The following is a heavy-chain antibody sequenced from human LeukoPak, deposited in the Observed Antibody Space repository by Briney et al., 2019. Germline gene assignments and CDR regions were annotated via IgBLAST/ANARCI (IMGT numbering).Heavy chain of an antibody. CDR3: ARHSVSGYYDTSGYYVTYFDY. CDR1: GASISRYS. D-gene: IGHD3-22*01. Sequence: SETLSLTCSVSGASISRYSWSWIRQPPGKGLEWIGYIYHGGSTNYNPSLKSRVTISVDPPKNQFSLKLTSVTAAETAVYYCARHSVSGYYDTSGYYVTYFDYWGQGTLVTVSS. J-gene: IGHJ4*02. CDR2: IYHGGST. V-gene: IGHV4-59*08.